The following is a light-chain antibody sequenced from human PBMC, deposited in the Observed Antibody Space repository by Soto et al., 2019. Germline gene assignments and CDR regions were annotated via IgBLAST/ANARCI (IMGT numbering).Light chain of an antibody. CDR1: SSDVGRYNV. Sequence: QSVLTQPASVSGSPGQSIPISCTGTSSDVGRYNVVSWYQQHPGKAPKLMIYDVTKRPSGVSNRFSGSRSGSTASLTISGLQAEDEADYYCCSYAGVTTFVVFGGGTKLTVL. CDR2: DVT. CDR3: CSYAGVTTFVV. V-gene: IGLV2-23*02. J-gene: IGLJ3*02.